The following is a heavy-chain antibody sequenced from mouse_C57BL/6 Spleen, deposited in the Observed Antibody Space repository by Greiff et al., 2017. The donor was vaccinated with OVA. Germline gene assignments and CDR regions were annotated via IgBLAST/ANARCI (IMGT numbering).Heavy chain of an antibody. Sequence: QLQQSGPELVKPGASVKISCKASGYTFTDYYMNWVKQSHGKSLEWIGDINPNNGGTSYNQKFKGKATLTVDKSSSTAYMELRSLTSEDSAVYYCARPDGYYAMDYWGQGTSVTVSS. CDR2: INPNNGGT. J-gene: IGHJ4*01. CDR1: GYTFTDYY. V-gene: IGHV1-26*01. D-gene: IGHD2-3*01. CDR3: ARPDGYYAMDY.